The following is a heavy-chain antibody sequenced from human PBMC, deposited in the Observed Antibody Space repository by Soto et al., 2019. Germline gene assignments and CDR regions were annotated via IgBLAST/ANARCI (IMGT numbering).Heavy chain of an antibody. J-gene: IGHJ6*02. CDR2: ISYSGIT. D-gene: IGHD3-10*01. V-gene: IGHV4-61*01. CDR3: ARYKRYYTGSGSYAYYFGLDV. CDR1: GDSVISGSYY. Sequence: QVQLQESGPGLVKPSETLSLTCTVSGDSVISGSYYWSWIRQPPGTGLEWIGYISYSGITKYNPSLKSRVTISLDTSTNQFSLKLSSVTAADPAVYYCARYKRYYTGSGSYAYYFGLDVWGQGTTVTVSS.